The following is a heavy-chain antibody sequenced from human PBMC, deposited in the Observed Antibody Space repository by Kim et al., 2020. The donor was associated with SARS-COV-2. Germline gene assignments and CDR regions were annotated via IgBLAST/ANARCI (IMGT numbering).Heavy chain of an antibody. J-gene: IGHJ6*02. CDR3: ARAPNGRRYNWNDYCYYGMDV. CDR2: ISYDGSNK. V-gene: IGHV3-30*04. CDR1: GFTFSSYA. Sequence: GGSLRLSCAASGFTFSSYAMHWVRQAPGKGLEWVAVISYDGSNKYYADSVKGRFTISRDNSKNTLYLQMNSLRAEDTAVYYCARAPNGRRYNWNDYCYYGMDVWGQGTTVTVSS. D-gene: IGHD1-1*01.